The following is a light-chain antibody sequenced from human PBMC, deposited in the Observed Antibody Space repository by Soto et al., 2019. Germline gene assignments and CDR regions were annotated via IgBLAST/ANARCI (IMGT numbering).Light chain of an antibody. V-gene: IGKV3-15*01. Sequence: EIVMTQSPATLSVSPGERATLSCRASQSVTTNLAWYQQKPGQAPRLLIYGASTRATGIPARFCGSGSGTEFTLPISSLQSDDVAVYYCQQYTNRPPWTFGQGIRL. CDR3: QQYTNRPPWT. J-gene: IGKJ1*01. CDR1: QSVTTN. CDR2: GAS.